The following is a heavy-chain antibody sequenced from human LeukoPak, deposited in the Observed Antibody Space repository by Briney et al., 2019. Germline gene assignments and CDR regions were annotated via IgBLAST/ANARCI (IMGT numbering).Heavy chain of an antibody. CDR1: GGSISSYY. D-gene: IGHD5-24*01. J-gene: IGHJ4*02. CDR3: ARAPRDGYNGYYFDY. CDR2: TYTSGST. Sequence: PSETLSLTCTVSGGSISSYYYNWIRQPPGKGLEWIGYTYTSGSTNYSPSLKSRVTISVDTSKSQVSLRLRSVTAADTAMYYCARAPRDGYNGYYFDYWGQGTLVTVSS. V-gene: IGHV4-4*09.